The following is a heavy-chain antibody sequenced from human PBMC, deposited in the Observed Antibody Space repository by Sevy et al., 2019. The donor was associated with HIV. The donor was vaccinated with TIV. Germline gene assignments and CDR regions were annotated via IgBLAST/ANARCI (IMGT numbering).Heavy chain of an antibody. J-gene: IGHJ6*02. CDR3: ARPRANYVDNYFFYAMDV. D-gene: IGHD4-17*01. CDR2: ISFDESDK. CDR1: GFAFTNYYA. Sequence: GGSLRLSCAASGFAFTNYYAMHRVRQAPGKGLEWVTLISFDESDKYYADSVKGRFTISRDNFKNTLYLQMNSLTTEDTAVYYCARPRANYVDNYFFYAMDVWGQGTTVTVSS. V-gene: IGHV3-30-3*01.